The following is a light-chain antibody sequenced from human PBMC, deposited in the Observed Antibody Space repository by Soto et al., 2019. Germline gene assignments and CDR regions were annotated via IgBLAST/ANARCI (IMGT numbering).Light chain of an antibody. CDR3: QRYDGY. J-gene: IGKJ2*01. Sequence: DTQMTQSPSTLSASVGDTVTITCRARQNINNWLAWYQQKPEKVPKLLIYGASTLEDGVPSRFSGSRSGTELTLSSNSLQPDDFETYYCQRYDGYFGQGTKLEIK. V-gene: IGKV1-5*01. CDR2: GAS. CDR1: QNINNW.